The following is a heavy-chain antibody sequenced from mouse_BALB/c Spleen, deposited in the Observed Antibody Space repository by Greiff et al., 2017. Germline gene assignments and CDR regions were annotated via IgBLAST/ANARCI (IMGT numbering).Heavy chain of an antibody. CDR2: IYPGDGDT. Sequence: VQLVESGAELVRPGSSVKISCKASGYAFSSYWMNWVKQRPGQGLEWIGQIYPGDGDTNYNGKFKGKATLTADKSSSTAYMQLSSLTSEDSAVYFCARWNGNYPYYAMDYWGQGTSVTVSS. CDR3: ARWNGNYPYYAMDY. V-gene: IGHV1-80*01. J-gene: IGHJ4*01. D-gene: IGHD2-1*01. CDR1: GYAFSSYW.